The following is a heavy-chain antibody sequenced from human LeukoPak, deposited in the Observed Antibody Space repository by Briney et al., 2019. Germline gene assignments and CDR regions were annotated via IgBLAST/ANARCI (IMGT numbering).Heavy chain of an antibody. CDR3: AKVRTLRDCSGGTCYLDH. J-gene: IGHJ4*02. D-gene: IGHD2-15*01. Sequence: GGSLRLSCAASGFTFSDHYMDWVRQAPGKGLEWVGRIRNKANSYTPEYAASVKGRFTISRDDSKNSLYLQMNSLKIEDTAVYFCAKVRTLRDCSGGTCYLDHWGQGDLVTVAS. CDR2: IRNKANSYTP. V-gene: IGHV3-72*01. CDR1: GFTFSDHY.